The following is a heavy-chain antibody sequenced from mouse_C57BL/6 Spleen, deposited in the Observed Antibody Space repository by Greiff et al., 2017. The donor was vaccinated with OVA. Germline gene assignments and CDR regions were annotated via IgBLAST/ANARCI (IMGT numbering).Heavy chain of an antibody. J-gene: IGHJ2*01. D-gene: IGHD1-3*01. CDR2: IDPYDSYT. CDR1: GYTFTSYW. Sequence: QVQLQQPGAELVMPGASVKLSCKASGYTFTSYWMHWVKQRPGQGLEWIGEIDPYDSYTNYNQKFKGKSTVTVDKSSSTAYMQLSSLTSEDSAVYYCASAYNQRRMDYWGQGTTLTVSS. V-gene: IGHV1-69*01. CDR3: ASAYNQRRMDY.